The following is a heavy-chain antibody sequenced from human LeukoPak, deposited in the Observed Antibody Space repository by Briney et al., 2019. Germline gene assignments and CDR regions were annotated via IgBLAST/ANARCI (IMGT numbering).Heavy chain of an antibody. CDR1: GYTFTSYY. Sequence: ASVKVSCKASGYTFTSYYMHWVRQAPGQGLEWMGIINPSGGSTSYAQKFQGRVTMTRDTSTSTVYMELSSLRSEDTAVYYCARDRNTIFGVVIYWLDPWGQGTLVTVSS. D-gene: IGHD3-3*01. V-gene: IGHV1-46*01. J-gene: IGHJ5*02. CDR2: INPSGGST. CDR3: ARDRNTIFGVVIYWLDP.